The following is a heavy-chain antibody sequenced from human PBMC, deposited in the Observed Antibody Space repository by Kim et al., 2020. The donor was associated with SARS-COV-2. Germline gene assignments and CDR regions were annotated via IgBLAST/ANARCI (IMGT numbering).Heavy chain of an antibody. J-gene: IGHJ4*02. Sequence: SETLSLTCAVYGGSFSGYYWSWIRQPPGKGLEWIGEINHSGSTNYNPSLKSRVTISVDTSKNQFSLKLSSVTAADTAVYYCARVGLRYFDRSHYYFDYWGQGTLVTVSS. CDR3: ARVGLRYFDRSHYYFDY. CDR1: GGSFSGYY. D-gene: IGHD3-9*01. V-gene: IGHV4-34*01. CDR2: INHSGST.